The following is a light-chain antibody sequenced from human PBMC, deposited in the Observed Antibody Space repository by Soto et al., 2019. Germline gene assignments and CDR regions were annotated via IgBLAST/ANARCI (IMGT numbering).Light chain of an antibody. CDR3: GSYTSATTWV. V-gene: IGLV2-14*03. J-gene: IGLJ3*02. Sequence: QSVLTQPASVSGSPGQSITISCTGTSSDIGRYDYVSWYQQFPGKAPKLMIYRAINRPSGVSDRFSGSKSGNSASLSISGLQPEDEASYFCGSYTSATTWVFGGGTKLTVL. CDR1: SSDIGRYDY. CDR2: RAI.